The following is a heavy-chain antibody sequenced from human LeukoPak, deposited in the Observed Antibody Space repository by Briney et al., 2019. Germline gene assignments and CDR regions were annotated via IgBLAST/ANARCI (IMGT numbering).Heavy chain of an antibody. V-gene: IGHV4-59*01. CDR2: IYYSGST. J-gene: IGHJ4*02. D-gene: IGHD3-22*01. CDR3: ARGDYYDSSGFDY. Sequence: SETLSLTCTVSGGSISSYYWSWIRQPPGKGLEWIGYIYYSGSTNYTPSLKSRVTISVDTSKNQFSLKLSSVTAADTAVYYCARGDYYDSSGFDYWGQGTLVTVSS. CDR1: GGSISSYY.